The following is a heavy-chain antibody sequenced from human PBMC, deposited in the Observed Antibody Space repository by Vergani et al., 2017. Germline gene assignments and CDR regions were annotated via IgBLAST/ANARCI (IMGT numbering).Heavy chain of an antibody. CDR1: GFTFSDYY. Sequence: QVQLVEPGGGLVKPGGSLRLSCAASGFTFSDYYISWIRQAPGKGLEWVSYISSSGSTISYADSVKGRFTISRENAKTSLYLQMNSLRAEDTAVYDCARDFPAAGFMVITTDSFDIWGQGRMLTVSS. D-gene: IGHD3-22*01. J-gene: IGHJ3*02. CDR2: ISSSGSTI. CDR3: ARDFPAAGFMVITTDSFDI. V-gene: IGHV3-11*01.